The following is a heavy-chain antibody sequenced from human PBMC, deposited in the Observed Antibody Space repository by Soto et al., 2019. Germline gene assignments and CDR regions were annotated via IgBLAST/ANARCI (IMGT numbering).Heavy chain of an antibody. J-gene: IGHJ4*02. CDR3: ARVAGVATILDY. Sequence: SETLSLTWTVSGGSISSYYWSWIRQPPGKGLEWIGYIYYSGSNNYNPSLKSRVTISVDTSKNQFSLKLSSVTAADTAVYYCARVAGVATILDYWGQGTLVTVSS. V-gene: IGHV4-59*08. CDR1: GGSISSYY. CDR2: IYYSGSN. D-gene: IGHD5-12*01.